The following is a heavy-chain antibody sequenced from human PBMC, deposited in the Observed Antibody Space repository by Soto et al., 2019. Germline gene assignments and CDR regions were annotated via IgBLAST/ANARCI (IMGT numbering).Heavy chain of an antibody. V-gene: IGHV3-74*01. CDR2: TNSDGSST. CDR3: AKDEVLVEVVARDYYGMDV. J-gene: IGHJ6*02. CDR1: GFTLSSYW. D-gene: IGHD2-15*01. Sequence: PGGSLRLSCAASGFTLSSYWMHWVRQAPGKGLVWVSRTNSDGSSTSYADSVKGRFTISRDNAKNTLYLQMNSLRAEDTAVYYCAKDEVLVEVVARDYYGMDVWGQGTTVTVSS.